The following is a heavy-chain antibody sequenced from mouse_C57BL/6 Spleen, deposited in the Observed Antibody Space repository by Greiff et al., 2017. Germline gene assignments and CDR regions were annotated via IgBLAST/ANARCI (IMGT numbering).Heavy chain of an antibody. Sequence: EVMLVESGGDLVKPGGSLKLSCAASGFTFSSYGMSWVRQTPDKRLEWVATISSGGSYTYYPDSVKGRFTISRDNAKNNLYLQMSSLKSEDTAMYYCARGGYFDVWGTGTTVTVSS. CDR3: ARGGYFDV. J-gene: IGHJ1*03. V-gene: IGHV5-6*01. CDR2: ISSGGSYT. CDR1: GFTFSSYG.